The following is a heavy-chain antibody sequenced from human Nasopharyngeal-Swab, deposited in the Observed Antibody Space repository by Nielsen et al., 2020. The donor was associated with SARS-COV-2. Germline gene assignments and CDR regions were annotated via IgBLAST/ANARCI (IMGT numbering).Heavy chain of an antibody. D-gene: IGHD5-18*01. V-gene: IGHV3-74*01. CDR2: IYRDGSSA. CDR3: ARGGDGQLWLN. CDR1: GFTFSSHW. Sequence: GESLKISCAASGFTFSSHWMHWVRQAPGKGLVWVSRIYRDGSSADYADSVRGRFTISRDNAKNTLYLQMNSLRGEDTAVYYCARGGDGQLWLNWGQGTLVTVSA. J-gene: IGHJ4*02.